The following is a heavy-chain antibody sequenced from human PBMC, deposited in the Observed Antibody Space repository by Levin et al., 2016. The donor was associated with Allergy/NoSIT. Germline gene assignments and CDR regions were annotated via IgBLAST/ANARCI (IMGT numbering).Heavy chain of an antibody. V-gene: IGHV4-39*01. CDR3: ARRVADITGIRFDP. CDR1: GGSISSSSYY. J-gene: IGHJ5*02. Sequence: SETLSLTCTVSGGSISSSSYYWGWIRQPPGKGLEWIGSIYYSGSTYYNPSLKSRVTISVDTSKNQFSLKLSSVTAADTAVYYCARRVADITGIRFDPWGQGTLVTVSS. CDR2: IYYSGST. D-gene: IGHD1-20*01.